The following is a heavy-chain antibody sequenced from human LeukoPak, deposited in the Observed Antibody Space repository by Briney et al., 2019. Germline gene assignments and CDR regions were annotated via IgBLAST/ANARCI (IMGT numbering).Heavy chain of an antibody. Sequence: SETLSLTCAVYGGSFSGYYWSWIRQPPGKGLEWIGEINHSGSTNYNQSLKSRVTISVDTSKNQFSLKLSSVTAADTAVYYCARGWGYSGSYHYQHRGPYYFDYWGQGTLVTVSS. V-gene: IGHV4-34*01. CDR2: INHSGST. D-gene: IGHD1-26*01. CDR3: ARGWGYSGSYHYQHRGPYYFDY. CDR1: GGSFSGYY. J-gene: IGHJ4*02.